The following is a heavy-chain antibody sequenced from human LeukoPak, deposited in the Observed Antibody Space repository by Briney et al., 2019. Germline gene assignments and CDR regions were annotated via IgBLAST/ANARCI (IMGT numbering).Heavy chain of an antibody. J-gene: IGHJ4*02. CDR1: GFTFSSYG. V-gene: IGHV3-21*04. CDR3: ARGGSSFSSRDY. D-gene: IGHD6-6*01. Sequence: GGLRLSCAASGFTFSSYGMHWVRQAPGKGLELVSCISSDSSYTNYADSVKGRFTISRDNAKNSLYVQMNSLRAEDTAVYYCARGGSSFSSRDYWGQGTLVTVSS. CDR2: ISSDSSYT.